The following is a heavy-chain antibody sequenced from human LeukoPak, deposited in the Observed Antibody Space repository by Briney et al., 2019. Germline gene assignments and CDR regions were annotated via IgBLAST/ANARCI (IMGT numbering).Heavy chain of an antibody. CDR3: ARGILVRVYAAFDL. V-gene: IGHV4-34*01. Sequence: SETLSLTCGVYGGSFSGYYWTWIRQSPEMGLEWIGEIIHTGATNYKASLSGRVTISVDASKNQFSLELRSVTAADTAVYYCARGILVRVYAAFDLWGLGTLVTVSS. CDR1: GGSFSGYY. D-gene: IGHD2-8*01. J-gene: IGHJ4*02. CDR2: IIHTGAT.